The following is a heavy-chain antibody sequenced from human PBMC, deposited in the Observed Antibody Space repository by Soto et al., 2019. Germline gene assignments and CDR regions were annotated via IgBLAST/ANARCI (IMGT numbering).Heavy chain of an antibody. V-gene: IGHV3-30*18. D-gene: IGHD6-6*01. Sequence: VGSLRLSCSASVFTFTSYDMHWVRHSPGKGPEWVAVVSYDGSNQYYAASVKGRFTTSRDNSKNTLYLQMYSLRTEDTAVYYCAKGLIAAHPWEPNVTKSAMAVGGQGTTVPVS. CDR3: AKGLIAAHPWEPNVTKSAMAV. J-gene: IGHJ6*02. CDR1: VFTFTSYD. CDR2: VSYDGSNQ.